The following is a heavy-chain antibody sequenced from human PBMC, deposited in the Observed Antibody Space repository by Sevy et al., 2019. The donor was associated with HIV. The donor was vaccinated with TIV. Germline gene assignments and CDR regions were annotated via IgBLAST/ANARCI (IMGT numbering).Heavy chain of an antibody. D-gene: IGHD3-22*01. CDR3: AGGCYDSSGSFDAFDI. V-gene: IGHV3-23*01. CDR1: GFTFSSYA. Sequence: GGSLRLSCAASGFTFSSYALYWVRQAPGKGLEWVSTIYGSRGVTYYADYVKGRFTISRDNSKNTLYLQMNSLRTEDTAVYFCAGGCYDSSGSFDAFDIWGQGTMVTVSS. CDR2: IYGSRGVT. J-gene: IGHJ3*02.